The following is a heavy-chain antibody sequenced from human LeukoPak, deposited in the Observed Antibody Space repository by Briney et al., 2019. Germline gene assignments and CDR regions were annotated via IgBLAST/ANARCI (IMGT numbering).Heavy chain of an antibody. D-gene: IGHD2-2*01. Sequence: PGGSLRLSCAASGFTFSGYGIHWVRQAPGKGLEWVAFIRSDATNKYYADSVKGRFTISRDNSKNTLYLQMNSLNSEDTAMYYCARDRSPDVVVPAARNWFDPWGQGTLVTVSS. V-gene: IGHV3-30*02. CDR2: IRSDATNK. CDR1: GFTFSGYG. CDR3: ARDRSPDVVVPAARNWFDP. J-gene: IGHJ5*02.